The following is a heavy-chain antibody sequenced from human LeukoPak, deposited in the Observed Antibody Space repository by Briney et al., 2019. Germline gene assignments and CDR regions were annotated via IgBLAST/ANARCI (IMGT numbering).Heavy chain of an antibody. CDR2: IYSGGST. D-gene: IGHD5-12*01. V-gene: IGHV3-66*01. J-gene: IGHJ4*02. CDR3: ARVASGYSGYVAFYFDY. Sequence: PGGSLRLSCAASGFTVSSNYMSWVRQAPGKGLEWVSVIYSGGSTYYADSVKGRFTISRDNSKNTLYLQMNSPRAEDTAVYYCARVASGYSGYVAFYFDYWGQGTLVTVSS. CDR1: GFTVSSNY.